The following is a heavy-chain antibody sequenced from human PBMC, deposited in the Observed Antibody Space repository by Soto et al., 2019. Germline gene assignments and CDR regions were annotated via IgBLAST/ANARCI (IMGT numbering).Heavy chain of an antibody. V-gene: IGHV4-59*01. CDR3: ARVDYDILTGYYHFDY. D-gene: IGHD3-9*01. Sequence: SETLSLTCTVAGGSISSYYWSWIRQPPGKGLEWIGYIYYSGSTNYNPSLKSRVTISVDTSKNQFSLKLSSVTAADTAVYYCARVDYDILTGYYHFDYWGQGTLVTVS. J-gene: IGHJ4*02. CDR1: GGSISSYY. CDR2: IYYSGST.